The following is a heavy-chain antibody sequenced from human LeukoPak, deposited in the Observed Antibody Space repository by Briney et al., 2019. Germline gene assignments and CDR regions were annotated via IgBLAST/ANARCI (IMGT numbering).Heavy chain of an antibody. CDR1: GFIFSNSE. Sequence: GGSLRLSCTASGFIFSNSEMNWVRQAPGKGLEWVAVIWYDGSNKYYADSVKGRFTISRDNSKNTLYLQMNSLRAEDTAVYYCAGVDYHFDYWGQGTLVTVSS. V-gene: IGHV3-33*08. CDR3: AGVDYHFDY. J-gene: IGHJ4*02. D-gene: IGHD4-11*01. CDR2: IWYDGSNK.